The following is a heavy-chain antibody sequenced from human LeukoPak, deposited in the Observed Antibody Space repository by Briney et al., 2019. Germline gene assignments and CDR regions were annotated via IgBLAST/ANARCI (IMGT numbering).Heavy chain of an antibody. Sequence: ASVKVSCKASGYTFTSYYMHWVRQAPGQGLEWMGIINPSGGSTSYAQKFQGRVTMTRDTSTSTVYMELSSLRSEDTAVYYCARAHSIAVAADTLDYWGQGTLVTVSS. CDR2: INPSGGST. D-gene: IGHD6-19*01. CDR1: GYTFTSYY. CDR3: ARAHSIAVAADTLDY. J-gene: IGHJ4*02. V-gene: IGHV1-46*01.